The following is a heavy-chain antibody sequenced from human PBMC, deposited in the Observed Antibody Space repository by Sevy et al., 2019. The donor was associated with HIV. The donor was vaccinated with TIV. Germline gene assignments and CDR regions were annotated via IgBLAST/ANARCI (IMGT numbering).Heavy chain of an antibody. CDR3: ARDLGDGEAVGILDY. CDR1: GGTFSSYA. CDR2: IIPIFGTA. J-gene: IGHJ4*02. D-gene: IGHD6-19*01. Sequence: ASVKVSCKASGGTFSSYAISWVRRAPGQGLEWMGGIIPIFGTANYAQKFQGRVTITADESTGTAYMELSSLRSEDTAVYYCARDLGDGEAVGILDYWGQGTLVTVSS. V-gene: IGHV1-69*13.